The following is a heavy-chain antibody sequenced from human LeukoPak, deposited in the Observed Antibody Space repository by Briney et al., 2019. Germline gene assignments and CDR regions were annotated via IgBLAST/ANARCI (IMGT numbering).Heavy chain of an antibody. CDR3: ATSKKARFWSGYHYYYYGMDV. Sequence: GASVTVSCKASGYTFTSYYMHWVRQAPGQGLEWMGIINPSGGSTSYAQKFQGRVTMTRDTSTSTVYMELSSPRSEDTAVYYCATSKKARFWSGYHYYYYGMDVWGQGTTVTVSS. J-gene: IGHJ6*02. D-gene: IGHD3-3*01. CDR2: INPSGGST. CDR1: GYTFTSYY. V-gene: IGHV1-46*01.